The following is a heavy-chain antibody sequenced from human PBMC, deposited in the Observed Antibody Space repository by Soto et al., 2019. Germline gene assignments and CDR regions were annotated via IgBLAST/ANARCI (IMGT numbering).Heavy chain of an antibody. D-gene: IGHD3-3*01. CDR1: GGSISSNSDY. CDR3: ARGTLTIFGVVMARAFDI. Sequence: PSETLSLTCTVSGGSISSNSDYWGWIRQPPGKGLEWIGNIYYSGSTNYNPSLKSRVTISVDTSKNQFSLKLSSVTAADTAVYYCARGTLTIFGVVMARAFDIWGQGTMVTVSS. V-gene: IGHV4-39*07. J-gene: IGHJ3*02. CDR2: IYYSGST.